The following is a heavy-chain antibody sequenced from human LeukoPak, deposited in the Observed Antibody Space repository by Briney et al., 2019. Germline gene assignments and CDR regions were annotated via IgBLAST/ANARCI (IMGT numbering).Heavy chain of an antibody. D-gene: IGHD3-22*01. V-gene: IGHV3-23*01. J-gene: IGHJ4*02. CDR3: AKDDYYDSSGYYSY. CDR2: ISGSGGST. Sequence: GGSLRLSCAASGFTFSSYAMSWVRQAPGKGLEWVSAISGSGGSTYYADSVKGRFTISRDNSKNTLYLQMNSLRAEDTAVYYCAKDDYYDSSGYYSYWGQGTLVTVSS. CDR1: GFTFSSYA.